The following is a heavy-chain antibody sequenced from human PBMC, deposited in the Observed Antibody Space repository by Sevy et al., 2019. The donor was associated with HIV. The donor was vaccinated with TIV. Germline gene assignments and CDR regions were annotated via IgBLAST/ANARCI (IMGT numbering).Heavy chain of an antibody. CDR2: IKQDGSEQ. J-gene: IGHJ4*01. Sequence: GGSLRLSCSASGFAFSAYWMVWVRQGPGKGLEWVANIKQDGSEQNYVDSVEGRFTISRDNGKNLLYLQMNGLRAEDSAVYYCARGGGGFYGDYPFDYWGHGTLVTVSS. CDR1: GFAFSAYW. D-gene: IGHD4-17*01. V-gene: IGHV3-7*01. CDR3: ARGGGGFYGDYPFDY.